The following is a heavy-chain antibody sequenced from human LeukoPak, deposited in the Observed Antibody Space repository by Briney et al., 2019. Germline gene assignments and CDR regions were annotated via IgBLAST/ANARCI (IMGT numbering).Heavy chain of an antibody. J-gene: IGHJ4*02. CDR3: AKDRGSGWPQFDY. CDR1: GFSFGSYA. V-gene: IGHV3-23*01. D-gene: IGHD6-19*01. Sequence: GGSLRLSCAASGFSFGSYAMSWVRQAPGKGLEWVSAISGRGGSTYYADSVKGRFTISRDNSKNALYLQMNSLRAEDTAVYYCAKDRGSGWPQFDYWGQGTLVTVSS. CDR2: ISGRGGST.